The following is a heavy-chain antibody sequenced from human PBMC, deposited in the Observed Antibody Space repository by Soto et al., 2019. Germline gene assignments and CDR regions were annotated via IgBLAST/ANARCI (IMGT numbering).Heavy chain of an antibody. CDR1: GFAFSSYG. CDR3: AKDDGYSRN. J-gene: IGHJ4*02. D-gene: IGHD6-13*01. CDR2: IWYDGSNK. Sequence: PGGSLRLSCAASGFAFSSYGMHWVRQTSGKGLEWVAVIWYDGSNKYYADSVKGRFTISRDNSKNTLYLQMSSLRAEDTAVYYCAKDDGYSRNWGQGXLVTVSS. V-gene: IGHV3-33*06.